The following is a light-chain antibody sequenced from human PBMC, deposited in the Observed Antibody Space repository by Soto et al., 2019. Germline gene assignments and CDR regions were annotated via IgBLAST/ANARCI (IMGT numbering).Light chain of an antibody. CDR1: QSVRTN. CDR2: GAS. CDR3: QQYNDNWPT. J-gene: IGKJ1*01. Sequence: EVGLTQSPGIMYLSPGERATLSCRASQSVRTNLAWYQHKPGQSPRLLIYGASNRATGFPARFSGSGSGTEFTLTINGLQSEDFAVYYCQQYNDNWPTFGQGTKVDIK. V-gene: IGKV3-15*01.